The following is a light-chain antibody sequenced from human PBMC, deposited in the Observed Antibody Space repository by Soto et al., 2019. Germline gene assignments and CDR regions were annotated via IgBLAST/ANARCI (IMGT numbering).Light chain of an antibody. V-gene: IGKV3-15*01. CDR2: GAS. Sequence: EIVMTQSPATLSVSPGERATLSCRASQSVSSNLAWYQQKPGQAPRLLIYGASTRATGIPARFSGSGSGTECTLTISSLQSEDFAVYYCQQYNNWPLTFGGWTKVEIK. J-gene: IGKJ4*01. CDR3: QQYNNWPLT. CDR1: QSVSSN.